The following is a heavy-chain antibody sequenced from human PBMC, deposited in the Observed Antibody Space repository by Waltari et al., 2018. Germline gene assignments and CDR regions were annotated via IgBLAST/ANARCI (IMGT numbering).Heavy chain of an antibody. D-gene: IGHD3-3*01. CDR1: GFTFSSYG. J-gene: IGHJ4*02. CDR2: ICDDVSNK. V-gene: IGHV3-33*01. CDR3: AREESSGFWSGDFNFDY. Sequence: QVQLVESGGGVVQPGRSLRLSCAASGFTFSSYGMHWVRQAPGRGLEWVAVICDDVSNKYYADSVKGRFTISRDHSKNTLYLQMNSLRAEDTAVYYCAREESSGFWSGDFNFDYWDQGTLVTVSS.